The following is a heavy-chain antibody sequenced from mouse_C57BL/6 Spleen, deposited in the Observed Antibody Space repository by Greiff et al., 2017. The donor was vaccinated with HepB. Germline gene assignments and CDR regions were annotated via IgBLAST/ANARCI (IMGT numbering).Heavy chain of an antibody. CDR2: ISYDGSN. V-gene: IGHV3-6*01. D-gene: IGHD2-3*01. CDR1: GYSITSGYY. CDR3: ARDGYYGYAMDY. J-gene: IGHJ4*01. Sequence: EVKLQESGPGLVKPSQSLSLTCSVTGYSITSGYYWNWIRQFPGNKLEWMGYISYDGSNNYNPSLKNRISITRDTSKNQFFLKLNSVTTEDTATYYCARDGYYGYAMDYWGQGTSVTVSS.